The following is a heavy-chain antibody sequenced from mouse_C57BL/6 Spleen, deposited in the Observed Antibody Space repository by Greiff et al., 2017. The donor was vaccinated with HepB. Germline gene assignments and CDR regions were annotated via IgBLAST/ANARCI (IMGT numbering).Heavy chain of an antibody. Sequence: QVQLKQSGAELARPGASVKLSCKASGYTFTSYGISWVKQRTGQGLEWIGEIYPRSGNTYYNEKFKGKATLTADKSSSTAYMELRSLTSEDSAVYFCARKGNYRYFDVWGTGTTVTVSS. CDR3: ARKGNYRYFDV. J-gene: IGHJ1*03. CDR2: IYPRSGNT. CDR1: GYTFTSYG. V-gene: IGHV1-81*01. D-gene: IGHD2-1*01.